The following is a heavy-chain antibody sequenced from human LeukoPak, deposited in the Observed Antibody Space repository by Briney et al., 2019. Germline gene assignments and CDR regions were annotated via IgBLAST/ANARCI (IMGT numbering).Heavy chain of an antibody. CDR2: IYPGDSDT. CDR3: ASPGYSSSWYPVEYFQH. J-gene: IGHJ1*01. V-gene: IGHV5-51*01. CDR1: GYSFASYW. D-gene: IGHD6-13*01. Sequence: GESLKISCKGSGYSFASYWIGWVRQMPGKGLEWMGIIYPGDSDTRYSPSFQGQVTISADKSISTAYLQWSSLKASDTAMYYCASPGYSSSWYPVEYFQHWGQGTLVTVSS.